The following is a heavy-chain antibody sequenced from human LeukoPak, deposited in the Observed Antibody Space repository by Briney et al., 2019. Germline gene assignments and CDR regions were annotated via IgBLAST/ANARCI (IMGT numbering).Heavy chain of an antibody. CDR1: GFTFSSYA. CDR2: ISGSGGST. Sequence: GGSLRLSCAASGFTFSSYAMSWVRQAPGKGLEWVSAISGSGGSTYYADSVKGRFTISRDNAKNSLYLQMNSLRAEDTAVYYCARDSTTFWFDPWGQGTLVTVSS. J-gene: IGHJ5*02. D-gene: IGHD2/OR15-2a*01. CDR3: ARDSTTFWFDP. V-gene: IGHV3-23*01.